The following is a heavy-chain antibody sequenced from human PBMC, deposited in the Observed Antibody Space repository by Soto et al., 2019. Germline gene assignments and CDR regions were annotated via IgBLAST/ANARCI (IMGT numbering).Heavy chain of an antibody. J-gene: IGHJ4*02. CDR1: GFTFSSYG. CDR3: AKDWGQSGSYFGL. D-gene: IGHD1-26*01. CDR2: ISYDGSKK. Sequence: QVQLVESGGGVVQPGRSLRLSCAASGFTFSSYGMHWVRQAPGKGLEGVAVISYDGSKKYYADSVKGGFTLSRDNSKNALYLQMNSLRADDTAVDYCAKDWGQSGSYFGLWGQGTLVTVSS. V-gene: IGHV3-30*18.